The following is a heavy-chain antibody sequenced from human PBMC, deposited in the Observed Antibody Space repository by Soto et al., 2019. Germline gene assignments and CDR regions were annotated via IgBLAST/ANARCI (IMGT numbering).Heavy chain of an antibody. Sequence: PGGSLRLSCAASGFIFSDYWMSWVRQAPGKGPEWVANIKFDGSEKQYVDSVRGRFAISRDNSRNSLSLQMNSLRAGDTAVYYCVKDGGYCSSSTCYSPRNHYFDSWGQGTLVTVSS. CDR3: VKDGGYCSSSTCYSPRNHYFDS. CDR2: IKFDGSEK. D-gene: IGHD2-2*01. V-gene: IGHV3-7*03. J-gene: IGHJ4*02. CDR1: GFIFSDYW.